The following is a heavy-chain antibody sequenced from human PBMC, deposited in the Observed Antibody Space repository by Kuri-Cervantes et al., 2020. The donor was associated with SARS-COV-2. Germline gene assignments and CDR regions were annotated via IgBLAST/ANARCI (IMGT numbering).Heavy chain of an antibody. CDR1: GYSFTSYW. CDR3: ARHPVRGGTSDWYFDL. D-gene: IGHD4-23*01. V-gene: IGHV5-51*01. CDR2: IYPGDSDT. J-gene: IGHJ2*01. Sequence: GESLKIPCKGSGYSFTSYWLGWVRQMPGKGLEWMGIIYPGDSDTRYSPSFQGQVTISADKSIRTAYLQWSSLKASDTAMYYCARHPVRGGTSDWYFDLWGRGTLVTVSS.